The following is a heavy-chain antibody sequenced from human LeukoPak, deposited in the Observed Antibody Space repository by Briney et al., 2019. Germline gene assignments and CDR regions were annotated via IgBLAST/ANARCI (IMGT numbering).Heavy chain of an antibody. CDR3: ARVLQHLAGYSSGWYGWFAY. D-gene: IGHD6-19*01. J-gene: IGHJ4*02. V-gene: IGHV1-2*02. CDR1: GYTFTSYG. CDR2: INPNSGGT. Sequence: ASVKVSCKASGYTFTSYGISWVRQAPGQGLEWMGWINPNSGGTNYAQKFQGRVTMTRDTSISTAYMELSRLRSDDTAVYYCARVLQHLAGYSSGWYGWFAYWGQGTLVTVSS.